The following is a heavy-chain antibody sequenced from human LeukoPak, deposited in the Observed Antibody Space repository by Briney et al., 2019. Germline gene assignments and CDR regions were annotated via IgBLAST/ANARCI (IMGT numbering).Heavy chain of an antibody. CDR3: ARGGGYCGYTNCYGIDY. V-gene: IGHV3-30-3*01. J-gene: IGHJ4*02. D-gene: IGHD2-2*01. Sequence: GGSLRLSCAASGFTFSSYTMHWVRQAPGKGLEWVAVISYDGTNKYYADSVQGRFIISRDSSKNTLYVQMNSLRPEDTTVYYCARGGGYCGYTNCYGIDYWGQGTLVTVSS. CDR1: GFTFSSYT. CDR2: ISYDGTNK.